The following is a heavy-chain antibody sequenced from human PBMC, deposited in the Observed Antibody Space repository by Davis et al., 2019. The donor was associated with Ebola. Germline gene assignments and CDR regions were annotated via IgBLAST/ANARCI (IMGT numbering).Heavy chain of an antibody. V-gene: IGHV4-39*01. CDR2: VHYSGSA. CDR1: GGSLSSRGYF. Sequence: SETLSLTCTVSGGSLSSRGYFWGWIRQPPGKGLEWIGSVHYSGSANYNPSLKSRITISVDTSKNQFSLKLSSVTAADTAVYYCARLSGYTYGYSDYWGQGTLVTVSS. CDR3: ARLSGYTYGYSDY. D-gene: IGHD5-18*01. J-gene: IGHJ4*02.